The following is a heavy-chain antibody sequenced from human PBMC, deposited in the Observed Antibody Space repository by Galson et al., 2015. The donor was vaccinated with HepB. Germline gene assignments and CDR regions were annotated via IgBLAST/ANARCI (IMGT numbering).Heavy chain of an antibody. V-gene: IGHV1-24*01. CDR3: ATSATIFGVVTELDP. Sequence: SVKVSCKVSGYTLTELSIHWVRQAPGKGLEWMGGFDPEDGETIYAQKFQGRVTMTEDTSTDTAYMELSSLRSEDTAVYYCATSATIFGVVTELDPWGQGTLVTVSS. J-gene: IGHJ5*02. CDR1: GYTLTELS. D-gene: IGHD3-3*01. CDR2: FDPEDGET.